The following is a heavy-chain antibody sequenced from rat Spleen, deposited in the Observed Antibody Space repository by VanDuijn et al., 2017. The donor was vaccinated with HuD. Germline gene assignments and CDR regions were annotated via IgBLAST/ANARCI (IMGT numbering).Heavy chain of an antibody. D-gene: IGHD1-5*01. CDR1: GFIFSTND. CDR3: ARGDRFNPDYVMDA. Sequence: EVQLVESGGGLVQPGRSLKLSCAASGFIFSTNDMAWVRQAPTKGLEWIASISTGGGNTYYRDSVKGRFTISRDNAKNTQYLQMDSLRSEDTATYYCARGDRFNPDYVMDAWGQGASVTVSS. V-gene: IGHV5S13*01. CDR2: ISTGGGNT. J-gene: IGHJ4*01.